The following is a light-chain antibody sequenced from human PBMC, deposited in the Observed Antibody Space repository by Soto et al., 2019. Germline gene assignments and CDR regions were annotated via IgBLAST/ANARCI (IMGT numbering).Light chain of an antibody. Sequence: QSVLTQPPSVSGAPGQRVTISCTGSSSNIGAGYDVHWYQQLPGTAPKLLIYGNSNRPSGVPDRFSGSKSGTSASLAITGLQAEDEADYYCQSYGSSLSAPYVFGTGPKVTVL. V-gene: IGLV1-40*01. CDR1: SSNIGAGYD. CDR3: QSYGSSLSAPYV. J-gene: IGLJ1*01. CDR2: GNS.